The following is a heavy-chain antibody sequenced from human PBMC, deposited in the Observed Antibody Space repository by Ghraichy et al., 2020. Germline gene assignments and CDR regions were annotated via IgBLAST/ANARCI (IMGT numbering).Heavy chain of an antibody. CDR1: GFTFSSYA. J-gene: IGHJ4*02. CDR3: AKEPPMSTVSPD. D-gene: IGHD4-17*01. CDR2: INGGGGIT. V-gene: IGHV3-23*01. Sequence: GGSLRLSCSGSGFTFSSYAMSWVRQAPGKGLEWVSGINGGGGITDYADSVKGRFIISRDNSKNTLYLQMNSLRAEDTAVYYCAKEPPMSTVSPDSGQGTPVTVSS.